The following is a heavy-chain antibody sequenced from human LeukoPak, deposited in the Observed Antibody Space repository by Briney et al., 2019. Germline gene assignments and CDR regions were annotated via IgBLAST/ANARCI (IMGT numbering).Heavy chain of an antibody. D-gene: IGHD1-26*01. Sequence: ASVKVSCKASGYTFTGYYMHWVRQAPGQGLEWMGWINPNSGGTNYAQKFQGRVTMTRDTSISTAYMELSRLRSDDTAVYYCARGYKWELDGPWRFDLWGRGTLVTVSS. CDR2: INPNSGGT. V-gene: IGHV1-2*02. CDR3: ARGYKWELDGPWRFDL. J-gene: IGHJ2*01. CDR1: GYTFTGYY.